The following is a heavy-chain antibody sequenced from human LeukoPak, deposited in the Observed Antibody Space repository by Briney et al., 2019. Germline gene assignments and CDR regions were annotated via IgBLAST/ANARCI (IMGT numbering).Heavy chain of an antibody. CDR1: GVSISSSNSY. Sequence: SETLSLTCAVSGVSISSSNSYWGWIRQPPGKGLEWIGSIYYSGNTYYDASLKSQVSISIDTSKNQFSLRLTSVTAADTAVYYCARQTGSGLFILPGGQGTLVTVSS. CDR3: ARQTGSGLFILP. CDR2: IYYSGNT. V-gene: IGHV4-39*01. J-gene: IGHJ1*01. D-gene: IGHD3/OR15-3a*01.